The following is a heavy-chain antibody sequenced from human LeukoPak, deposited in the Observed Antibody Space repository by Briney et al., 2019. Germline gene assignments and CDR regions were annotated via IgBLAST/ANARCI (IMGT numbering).Heavy chain of an antibody. CDR2: IKGDGSHT. CDR3: ARGLYGDLTYGMDV. Sequence: GGSLRLSCAASGFTFSSYAMSWVRQAPGKGLVWVSRIKGDGSHTIYADSVKGRFTISRDNAKNTLYLQMKSLRVEDTALYYCARGLYGDLTYGMDVWGQGTTVTVSS. CDR1: GFTFSSYA. V-gene: IGHV3-74*01. J-gene: IGHJ6*02. D-gene: IGHD4-17*01.